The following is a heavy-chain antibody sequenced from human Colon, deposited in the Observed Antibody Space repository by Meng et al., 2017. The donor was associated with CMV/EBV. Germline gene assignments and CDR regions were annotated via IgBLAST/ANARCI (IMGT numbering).Heavy chain of an antibody. Sequence: GSLRLSCTVSGGSISTHYWNWIRQPPGKGLEWIGYIYYNGRPNYNPSLRTNYNPSLKSRVTISVDASKNQFSLKLSSVNAADTAVYACSRDPVGSLAFYDYWGQGALVTVSS. V-gene: IGHV4-59*11. D-gene: IGHD1-26*01. J-gene: IGHJ4*02. CDR1: GGSISTHY. CDR2: IYYNGRPNYNPSLRT. CDR3: SRDPVGSLAFYDY.